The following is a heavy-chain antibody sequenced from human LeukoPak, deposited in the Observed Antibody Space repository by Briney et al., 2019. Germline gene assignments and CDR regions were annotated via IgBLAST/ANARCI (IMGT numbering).Heavy chain of an antibody. CDR3: AKDLSNDYLWGSDRIDAFDV. Sequence: GSLRLSCAVSGFTFTSYAISWVRQAPGKGLEWVSTISGSANRTYYADSVKGRFTLSRDKSKNTVYLQMDSLRVAETAVYSCAKDLSNDYLWGSDRIDAFDVWGQGTMVTVAS. CDR1: GFTFTSYA. J-gene: IGHJ3*01. D-gene: IGHD3-16*02. CDR2: ISGSANRT. V-gene: IGHV3-23*01.